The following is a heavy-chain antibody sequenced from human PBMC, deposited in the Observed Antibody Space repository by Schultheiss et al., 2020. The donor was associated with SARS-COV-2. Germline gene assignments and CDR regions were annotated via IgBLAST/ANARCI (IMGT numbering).Heavy chain of an antibody. CDR1: GGSISSGYY. V-gene: IGHV4-38-2*02. Sequence: SETLSLTCTVSGGSISSGYYWGWIRQPPGKGLEWIGSTYHSGSTYYNPSLKSRVTISVDTSKNQFSLKLSSVTAADTAVYYCARVGPAYYYYYYYMDVWGKGTTVTVSS. D-gene: IGHD2-2*01. CDR2: TYHSGST. J-gene: IGHJ6*03. CDR3: ARVGPAYYYYYYYMDV.